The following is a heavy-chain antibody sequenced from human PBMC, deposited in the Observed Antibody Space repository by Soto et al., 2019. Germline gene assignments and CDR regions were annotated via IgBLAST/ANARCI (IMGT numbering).Heavy chain of an antibody. CDR1: GFTFGDYA. CDR2: IRSKAYGGTT. J-gene: IGHJ5*02. V-gene: IGHV3-49*03. Sequence: GGSLRLSCTASGFTFGDYAMSWFRQAPGKGLEWVGFIRSKAYGGTTEYAASVKGRFTISRDDSKSIAYLQMNSLKTEDTAVYYCTRGPIAATLCWFDPWGQGTLVTVSS. CDR3: TRGPIAATLCWFDP. D-gene: IGHD2-15*01.